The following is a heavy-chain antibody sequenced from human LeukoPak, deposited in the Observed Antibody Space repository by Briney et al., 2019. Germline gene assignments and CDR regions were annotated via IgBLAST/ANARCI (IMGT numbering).Heavy chain of an antibody. CDR2: INPNSGGT. Sequence: ASVKVSCKASGYTFTCYYMHWVRQAPGQGLEWMGWINPNSGGTNYAQKFQGRVTMTRDTSISTAYMELSRLRSDDTAVYYCARGVGYSYGYLIDYWGQGTLVTVTS. D-gene: IGHD5-18*01. V-gene: IGHV1-2*02. J-gene: IGHJ4*02. CDR3: ARGVGYSYGYLIDY. CDR1: GYTFTCYY.